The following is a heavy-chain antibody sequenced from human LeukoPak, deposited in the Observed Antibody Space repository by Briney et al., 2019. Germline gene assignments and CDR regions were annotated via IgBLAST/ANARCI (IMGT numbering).Heavy chain of an antibody. CDR2: IYYSGIA. V-gene: IGHV4-59*01. D-gene: IGHD1-26*01. Sequence: SETLSLTCTVSGGSFSSYYWSWIRQPPGKGLEWIGYIYYSGIANYNPSLKSRVTISVDTSKNQFSLKLRSVTAADTAVYYCASGSPTAEVDYWGQGTLVTVSS. CDR3: ASGSPTAEVDY. J-gene: IGHJ4*02. CDR1: GGSFSSYY.